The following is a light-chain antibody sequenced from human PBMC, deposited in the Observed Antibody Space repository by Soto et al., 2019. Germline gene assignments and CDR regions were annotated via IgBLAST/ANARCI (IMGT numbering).Light chain of an antibody. Sequence: EIVMTQSPVTVSVSPGERATLSCRASQSISSSLAWYQQKPGQAPRLLIYGASTRATGIPARFSGSGSGTEFTLSITSLQPEDFALFYCQQYNEWPPFTFGQGTRLEI. CDR3: QQYNEWPPFT. J-gene: IGKJ5*01. V-gene: IGKV3-15*01. CDR2: GAS. CDR1: QSISSS.